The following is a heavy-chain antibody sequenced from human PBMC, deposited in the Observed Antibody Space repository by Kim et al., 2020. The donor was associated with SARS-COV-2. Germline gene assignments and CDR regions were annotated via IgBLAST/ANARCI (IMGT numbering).Heavy chain of an antibody. V-gene: IGHV4-38-2*02. CDR3: ARDVYYFDY. Sequence: SETLSLTCTVSGSSISSGYYWGWIRQPPGKGLEWIGSIYHSGSTYYNPSLKSRVTISVDTSKNQFSLKLSSVTAADTAVYYCARDVYYFDYWGQGTLVTVSS. J-gene: IGHJ4*02. CDR2: IYHSGST. CDR1: GSSISSGYY.